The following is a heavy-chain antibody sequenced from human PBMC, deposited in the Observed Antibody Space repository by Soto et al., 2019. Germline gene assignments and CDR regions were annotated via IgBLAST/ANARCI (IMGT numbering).Heavy chain of an antibody. CDR3: ARHEIFGVVTYGMDV. J-gene: IGHJ6*02. D-gene: IGHD3-3*01. Sequence: PGESLKISCKGSGYSFTSYWISWVRQMPGKGLEWMGRIDPSDSYTNYGPSFQGHVTISADKSISTAYLQWSSLKASDTAMYYCARHEIFGVVTYGMDVWGQGTTVTVSS. CDR2: IDPSDSYT. V-gene: IGHV5-10-1*01. CDR1: GYSFTSYW.